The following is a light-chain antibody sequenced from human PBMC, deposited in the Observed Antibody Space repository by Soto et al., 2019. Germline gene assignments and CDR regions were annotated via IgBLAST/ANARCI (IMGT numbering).Light chain of an antibody. CDR1: QGLNRN. Sequence: EIVLTQSPATLSLSPGETATLSCTTSQGLNRNLAWYQQKLGQAPRVLIYGASTRAAGIPARFSGSGSGTQFTLTISSLQSEDFSVYHCHEYNTWPWTFGQGSTVDIK. CDR3: HEYNTWPWT. CDR2: GAS. V-gene: IGKV3-15*01. J-gene: IGKJ1*01.